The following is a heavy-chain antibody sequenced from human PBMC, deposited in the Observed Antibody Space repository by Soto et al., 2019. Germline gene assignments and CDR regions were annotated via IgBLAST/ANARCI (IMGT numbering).Heavy chain of an antibody. CDR2: INEEGSEK. Sequence: EVQLVQSGGGLVQPGESLGLSCAASGFTFNNHWMNWVRQAPGKGLEWVATINEEGSEKYYVDSVKGRFTISRDNAKNSLCLQMNSLRVEDTAVYYCARGVTTVGACWGQGTLVTVSS. V-gene: IGHV3-7*01. CDR3: ARGVTTVGAC. J-gene: IGHJ4*02. D-gene: IGHD4-17*01. CDR1: GFTFNNHW.